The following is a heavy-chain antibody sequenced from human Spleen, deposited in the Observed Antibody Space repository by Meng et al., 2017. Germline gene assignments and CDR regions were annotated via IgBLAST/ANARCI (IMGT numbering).Heavy chain of an antibody. CDR2: IKSNTDGGTA. D-gene: IGHD5-18*01. J-gene: IGHJ4*02. V-gene: IGHV3-15*01. CDR3: TWEDKAVYDY. Sequence: GESLKISCAASGFYFNNAWMSWVRQAPGKGLEWVGRIKSNTDGGTAEYAAPVTGRFTISRDDSKSTLYLQMSGLRIDDTGVYYCTWEDKAVYDYWGQGTLVTVSS. CDR1: GFYFNNAW.